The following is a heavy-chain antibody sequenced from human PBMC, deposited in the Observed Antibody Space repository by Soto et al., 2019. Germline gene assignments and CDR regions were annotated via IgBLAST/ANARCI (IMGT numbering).Heavy chain of an antibody. Sequence: GGSLRLSCAASGFTFIRNAMSWVLQAPWKGLEWVSAISGGGGSTYYADSVKGRFTVSRDNSKNTLYLQMNSLKAEDTAVYYCARVAYNNGRHHSDFDPWGQGTLVTVSS. D-gene: IGHD3-10*01. CDR3: ARVAYNNGRHHSDFDP. CDR2: ISGGGGST. CDR1: GFTFIRNA. V-gene: IGHV3-23*01. J-gene: IGHJ5*02.